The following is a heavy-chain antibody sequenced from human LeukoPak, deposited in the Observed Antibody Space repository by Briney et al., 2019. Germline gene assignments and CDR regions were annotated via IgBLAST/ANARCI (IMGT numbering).Heavy chain of an antibody. V-gene: IGHV4-34*01. D-gene: IGHD4-17*01. Sequence: SETLSLTCAVYGGSFSGYYWSWIRQPPGKGLEWIGEINHSGSTNYNPSLKSRVTIPVDTSKNQFSLKLSSVTAADTAVYYCARGSRLRRYYYYYGMDVWGQGTTVTVSS. J-gene: IGHJ6*02. CDR2: INHSGST. CDR1: GGSFSGYY. CDR3: ARGSRLRRYYYYYGMDV.